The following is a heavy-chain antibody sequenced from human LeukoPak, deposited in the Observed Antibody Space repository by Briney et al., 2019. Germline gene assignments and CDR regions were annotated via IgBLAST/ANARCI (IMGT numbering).Heavy chain of an antibody. CDR3: ARVGYSSGWYEGGFDP. CDR1: GYSISSGYY. Sequence: SETLSLTCTVSGYSISSGYYWGWLRQPPGKGLEWIGSIYHSGSTYHNPSLKSRVTISVDTSKNQFSLKLSSVTAADTAVYYCARVGYSSGWYEGGFDPWGQGTLVTVSS. V-gene: IGHV4-38-2*02. J-gene: IGHJ5*02. CDR2: IYHSGST. D-gene: IGHD6-19*01.